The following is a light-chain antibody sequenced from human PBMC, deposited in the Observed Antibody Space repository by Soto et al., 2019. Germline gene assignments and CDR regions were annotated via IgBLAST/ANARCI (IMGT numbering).Light chain of an antibody. Sequence: QTVVTQPASVSGSPGQSITISCTGTSSDVGTYNYVSWYQQHPGKAPKVMIYDVSNRPSGVSNRFSGSKSGNTASLTISGLQAEDEADYYCSSYTGSSTSVIFGGGTKLTVL. CDR1: SSDVGTYNY. CDR3: SSYTGSSTSVI. J-gene: IGLJ2*01. V-gene: IGLV2-14*03. CDR2: DVS.